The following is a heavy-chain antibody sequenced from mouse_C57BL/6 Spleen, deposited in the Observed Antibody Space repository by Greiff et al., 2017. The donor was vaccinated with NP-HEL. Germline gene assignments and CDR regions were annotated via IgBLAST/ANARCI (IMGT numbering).Heavy chain of an antibody. CDR3: ARDMGYSYFDY. CDR2: ISYDGSN. J-gene: IGHJ2*01. D-gene: IGHD1-1*02. CDR1: GYSITSGYY. V-gene: IGHV3-6*01. Sequence: EVKLQESGPGLVKPSQSLSLTCSVTGYSITSGYYWNWIRQFPGNKLEWMGYISYDGSNNYNPSLKNRISITRDTSKNQFFLKLNSVTTEDTATYYCARDMGYSYFDYWGQGTTLTVSS.